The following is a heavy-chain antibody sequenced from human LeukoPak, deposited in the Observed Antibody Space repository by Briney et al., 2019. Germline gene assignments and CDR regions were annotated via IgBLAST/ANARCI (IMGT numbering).Heavy chain of an antibody. CDR1: DYSISSDNY. CDR3: AGHSRVIVGTTCAFDI. V-gene: IGHV4-38-2*01. CDR2: MHHSGSF. J-gene: IGHJ3*02. Sequence: PSETLSLTCAVSDYSISSDNYWSWIRQAPGKGLEWIGSMHHSGSFYYNPSLWSRVTISLDTSKNHFSLRLGSVTAADTALYYCAGHSRVIVGTTCAFDIWGQGTKVTVSS. D-gene: IGHD1-26*01.